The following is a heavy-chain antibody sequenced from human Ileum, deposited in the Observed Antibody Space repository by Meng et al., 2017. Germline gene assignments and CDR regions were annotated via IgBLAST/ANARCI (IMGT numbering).Heavy chain of an antibody. D-gene: IGHD3-10*01. J-gene: IGHJ6*02. Sequence: GESLKISCAASGFTFSSYAMHWVRQAPGKGLEWVAVISYDGSNKYYADSVKGRFTISRDNSKNTLYLQMNSLRAEDTAVYYCARDAKNVYYYGSGKGLADYYYYGMDVWGQGTMVTVSS. CDR3: ARDAKNVYYYGSGKGLADYYYYGMDV. V-gene: IGHV3-30*04. CDR2: ISYDGSNK. CDR1: GFTFSSYA.